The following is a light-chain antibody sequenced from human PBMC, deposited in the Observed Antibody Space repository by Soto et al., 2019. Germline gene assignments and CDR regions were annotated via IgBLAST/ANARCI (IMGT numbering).Light chain of an antibody. Sequence: SYELTQPPSVSVSPGQTARITCSGDALPKQYAYWYRQKPGQPPVLVIFKDSERASGIPERFSGSNSGTTATLTISGVQAEDEADYHCQSADSSSSWIFGGGTQLTVL. V-gene: IGLV3-25*03. CDR2: KDS. J-gene: IGLJ2*01. CDR3: QSADSSSSWI. CDR1: ALPKQY.